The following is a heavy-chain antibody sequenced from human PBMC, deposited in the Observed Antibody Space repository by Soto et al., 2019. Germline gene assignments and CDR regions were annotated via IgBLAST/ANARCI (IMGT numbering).Heavy chain of an antibody. Sequence: PSETLSLTCTVSGGSISSYYWSWIRQPAGKGLEWIGRIYTSGSTNYNPSLKSRVTMSVDTSKNQFSLKLSSVTAADTAVYYCAGGTFWSGYPYYYYGMDVWGQGTTVTVSS. CDR2: IYTSGST. J-gene: IGHJ6*02. CDR1: GGSISSYY. CDR3: AGGTFWSGYPYYYYGMDV. D-gene: IGHD3-3*01. V-gene: IGHV4-4*07.